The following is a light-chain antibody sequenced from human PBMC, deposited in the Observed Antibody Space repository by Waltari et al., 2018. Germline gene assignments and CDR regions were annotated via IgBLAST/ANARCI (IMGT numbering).Light chain of an antibody. V-gene: IGLV2-18*02. J-gene: IGLJ2*01. CDR3: SSYTPSGTLV. CDR2: DRG. Sequence: WYRRPPGTAPTLIILDRGSRHAGAPDGFSGSKSGSTASLTIAGLQAEDEGDYYCSSYTPSGTLVFGGGTKLTVL.